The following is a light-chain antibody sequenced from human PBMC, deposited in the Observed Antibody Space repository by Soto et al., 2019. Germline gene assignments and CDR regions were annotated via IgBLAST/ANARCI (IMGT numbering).Light chain of an antibody. Sequence: QSALTQPASVSGSPGQSITISCTGTSSDVGGYNYVSWYQQHPGKGPKLMIYDVSDRPSGVSNRFSGSKSGNTASLTISGLRAEDEDDYYCSSYTTSSPHVLFGGGTKLTVL. J-gene: IGLJ2*01. CDR3: SSYTTSSPHVL. CDR1: SSDVGGYNY. V-gene: IGLV2-14*03. CDR2: DVS.